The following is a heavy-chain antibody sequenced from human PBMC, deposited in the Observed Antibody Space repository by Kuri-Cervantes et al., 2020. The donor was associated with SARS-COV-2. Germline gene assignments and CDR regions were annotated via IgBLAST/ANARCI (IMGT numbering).Heavy chain of an antibody. CDR2: ISAYNGNT. Sequence: ASVTVSCKASGYTFTSYGISWVRQAPGQGLEWMGWISAYNGNTNYAQKLQGRVTMTTDTSTSTAYMELRSLRSDDTAVYYCARSVWGGYCPLNWFDPWGQGTLVTVSS. CDR3: ARSVWGGYCPLNWFDP. V-gene: IGHV1-18*04. J-gene: IGHJ5*02. D-gene: IGHD3-16*01. CDR1: GYTFTSYG.